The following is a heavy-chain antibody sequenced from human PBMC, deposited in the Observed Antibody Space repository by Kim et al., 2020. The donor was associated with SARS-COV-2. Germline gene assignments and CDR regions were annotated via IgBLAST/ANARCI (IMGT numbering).Heavy chain of an antibody. CDR2: ISSSSSTI. J-gene: IGHJ4*02. CDR1: GFTFSSYS. D-gene: IGHD2-2*01. V-gene: IGHV3-48*04. Sequence: GGSLRLSCAASGFTFSSYSMNWVRQAPGKGLEWVSYISSSSSTIYYADSVKGRFTISRDNAKNSLYLQMNSLRAEDTAVYYCARGPGYCSSTSCYAAPGWGQGTLVTVSS. CDR3: ARGPGYCSSTSCYAAPG.